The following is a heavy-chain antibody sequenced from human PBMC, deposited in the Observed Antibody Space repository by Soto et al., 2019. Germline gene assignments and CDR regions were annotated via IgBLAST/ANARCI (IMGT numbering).Heavy chain of an antibody. CDR1: GGTFSSYT. D-gene: IGHD1-1*01. V-gene: IGHV1-69*02. J-gene: IGHJ3*02. CDR2: IIPILGIA. Sequence: QVQLVQSGAEVKKPGSSVKVSCKASGGTFSSYTISWVRQAPGQGLEWMGRIIPILGIANYAQKFQGRVTITADKXXSTAYMELSSLRSEDTAVYYCAGHRYNGGPDAFDIWGQGTMVTVSS. CDR3: AGHRYNGGPDAFDI.